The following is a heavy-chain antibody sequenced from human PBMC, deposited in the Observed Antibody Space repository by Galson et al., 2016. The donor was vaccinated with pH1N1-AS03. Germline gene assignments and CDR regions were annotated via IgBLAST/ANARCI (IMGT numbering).Heavy chain of an antibody. D-gene: IGHD6-19*01. CDR1: GFNFTTYG. Sequence: SLRLSCAASGFNFTTYGMNMNWVRQAPGKGLEWISFISRSSLYISYSDSVKGRFTISRDNAKNSLYLHMNSLRAEDTAVYYCARESPVAGNFDFWGQGTLVSASS. CDR2: ISRSSLYI. V-gene: IGHV3-21*06. J-gene: IGHJ4*02. CDR3: ARESPVAGNFDF.